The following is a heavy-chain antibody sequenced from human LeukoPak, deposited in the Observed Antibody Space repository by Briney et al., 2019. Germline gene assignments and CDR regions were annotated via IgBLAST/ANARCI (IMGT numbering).Heavy chain of an antibody. J-gene: IGHJ4*02. CDR2: SNPNSGGT. CDR1: GYTFTGYY. Sequence: ASVKVSCKASGYTFTGYYMHWVRQAPGQGLEWMGWSNPNSGGTNYAQKFQGWVTMTRDTSISTAYMELSRLRSDDTAVYYCARGMSPGPGGSGSPYFDYWGQGTLVTVSS. CDR3: ARGMSPGPGGSGSPYFDY. D-gene: IGHD6-19*01. V-gene: IGHV1-2*04.